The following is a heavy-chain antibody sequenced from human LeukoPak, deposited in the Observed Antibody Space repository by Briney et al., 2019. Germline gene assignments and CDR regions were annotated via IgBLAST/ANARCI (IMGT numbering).Heavy chain of an antibody. CDR1: EFTFDDYG. CDR3: ARGLYYYDSSGYLGFDY. CDR2: INWNGGST. Sequence: GGSLRLSCAASEFTFDDYGMSWVRQAPGKGLEWVSGINWNGGSTGYADSVKGRFTISRDNAKNSLYLQMNSLRAEDTALYYCARGLYYYDSSGYLGFDYWGQGTLVTVSS. V-gene: IGHV3-20*04. J-gene: IGHJ4*02. D-gene: IGHD3-22*01.